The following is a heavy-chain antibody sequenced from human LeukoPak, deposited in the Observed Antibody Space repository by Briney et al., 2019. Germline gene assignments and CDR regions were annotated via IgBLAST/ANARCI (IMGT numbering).Heavy chain of an antibody. J-gene: IGHJ3*02. V-gene: IGHV4-39*01. D-gene: IGHD3-22*01. CDR2: IYYGGST. CDR3: ARLGDYHDSSGYFDAFDI. CDR1: GGSISSSSYH. Sequence: SETLSLTCTVSGGSISSSSYHWGWIRQPPGKGLEWIGTIYYGGSTYYNPSLKSRVTISVDTSKKQFSLKLTSVTAADAAVYYCARLGDYHDSSGYFDAFDIWGQGTMVTVSS.